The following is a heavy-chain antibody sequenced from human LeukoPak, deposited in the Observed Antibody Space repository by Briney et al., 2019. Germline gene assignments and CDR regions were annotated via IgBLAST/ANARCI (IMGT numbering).Heavy chain of an antibody. CDR3: ARDYSDILTGPQDWFDP. Sequence: SETLSLTCTVSGGSISSYYWSWIRQPAGKGLEWIGRIYTSGSTNYNPSLKSRVTMSVDTSKNQFSLKLSSVTAADTAVYYCARDYSDILTGPQDWFDPWGQGTMVTVSS. CDR1: GGSISSYY. CDR2: IYTSGST. D-gene: IGHD3-9*01. V-gene: IGHV4-4*07. J-gene: IGHJ5*02.